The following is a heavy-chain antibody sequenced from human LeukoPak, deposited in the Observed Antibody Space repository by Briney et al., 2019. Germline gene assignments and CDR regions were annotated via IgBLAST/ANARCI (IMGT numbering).Heavy chain of an antibody. D-gene: IGHD3-22*01. J-gene: IGHJ4*02. V-gene: IGHV3-30*03. Sequence: GSLRLSCAASGFSFSNYAMHWVRQDSGRGLDWVAVISHDGINTYYADSVKGRFTISRDNAKNSLYLQMNSLRAEDTAVYYCARDPHYYDSSGYGDWGQGTLVTVSS. CDR2: ISHDGINT. CDR1: GFSFSNYA. CDR3: ARDPHYYDSSGYGD.